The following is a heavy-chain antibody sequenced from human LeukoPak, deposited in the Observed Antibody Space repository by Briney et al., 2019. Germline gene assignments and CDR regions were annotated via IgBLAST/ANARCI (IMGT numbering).Heavy chain of an antibody. CDR3: ARDGSGSSLDYYYYGMDV. D-gene: IGHD3-10*01. V-gene: IGHV1-69*13. CDR1: GGTFSSYA. J-gene: IGHJ6*02. CDR2: IIPIFGTA. Sequence: SVKVSCKASGGTFSSYAISWVRRAPGQGLEWMGGIIPIFGTANYAQKFQGRVTITADESTSTAYMELSSLRSEDTAVYYCARDGSGSSLDYYYYGMDVWGQGTTVTVSS.